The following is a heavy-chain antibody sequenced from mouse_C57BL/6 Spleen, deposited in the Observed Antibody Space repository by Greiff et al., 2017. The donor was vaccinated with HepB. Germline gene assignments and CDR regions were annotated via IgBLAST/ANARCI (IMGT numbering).Heavy chain of an antibody. Sequence: EVQGVESGGGLVQPGGSLSLSCAASGFTFTDYYMSWVRQPPGKALEWLGFIRNKANGYTTEYSGSVKGRFTISRANSQSILYLQMNALRAEDSTTYYWARCGAYDYDERDYYAMDYWGQGTSVTVSS. J-gene: IGHJ4*01. CDR1: GFTFTDYY. V-gene: IGHV7-3*01. D-gene: IGHD2-4*01. CDR3: ARCGAYDYDERDYYAMDY. CDR2: IRNKANGYTT.